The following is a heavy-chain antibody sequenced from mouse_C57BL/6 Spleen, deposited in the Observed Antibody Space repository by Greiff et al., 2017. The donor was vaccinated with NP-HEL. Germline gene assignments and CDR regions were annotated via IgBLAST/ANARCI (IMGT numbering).Heavy chain of an antibody. V-gene: IGHV1-82*01. CDR3: ARSTITTVVATKDYAMDY. Sequence: QVQLQQSGPELVKPGASVKISCKASGYAFSSSWMNWVKQRPGKGLEWIGRIYPGDGDTNYNGKFKGKATLTADKSSSTAYMQLSSLTSEDSAVYFCARSTITTVVATKDYAMDYWGQGTSVTVSS. J-gene: IGHJ4*01. CDR1: GYAFSSSW. D-gene: IGHD1-1*01. CDR2: IYPGDGDT.